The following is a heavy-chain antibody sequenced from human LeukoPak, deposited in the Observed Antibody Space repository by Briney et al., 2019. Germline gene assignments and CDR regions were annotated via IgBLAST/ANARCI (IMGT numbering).Heavy chain of an antibody. Sequence: PLETLSLTCTVSSGSINSYYWSWIRQPPGKGLEWIGYIYYSGSTNYNPSLKSRGTISLDTSKNPFSLRLSSVTAADTAVYYCARGSPTKYCSGRSCYSGYFQHCGQGSLVTVSS. D-gene: IGHD2-15*01. J-gene: IGHJ1*01. CDR1: SGSINSYY. CDR2: IYYSGST. V-gene: IGHV4-59*01. CDR3: ARGSPTKYCSGRSCYSGYFQH.